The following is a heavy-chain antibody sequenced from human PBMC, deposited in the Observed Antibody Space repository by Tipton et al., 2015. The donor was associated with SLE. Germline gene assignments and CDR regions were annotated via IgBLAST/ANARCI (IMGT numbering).Heavy chain of an antibody. J-gene: IGHJ3*02. Sequence: TLSLICAVYGGSFSGYYWSWIRQPPGKGLEWIGEINHSGSTNYNPSLKSRVTISVDTSKNQFSLKLSSVTAADTAVYYCAGVSRDAFEIWGQGTMVTVSS. D-gene: IGHD5/OR15-5a*01. CDR2: INHSGST. CDR3: AGVSRDAFEI. CDR1: GGSFSGYY. V-gene: IGHV4-34*01.